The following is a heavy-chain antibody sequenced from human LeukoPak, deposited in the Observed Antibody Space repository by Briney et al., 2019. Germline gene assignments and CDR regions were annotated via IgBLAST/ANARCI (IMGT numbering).Heavy chain of an antibody. V-gene: IGHV1-69*04. CDR1: GGTFSSYA. CDR2: IIPILGIA. J-gene: IGHJ4*02. CDR3: ARDAAAAGTFDY. Sequence: SVKVSCMASGGTFSSYAISWVRQAPGQGLEGRGRIIPILGIANYAQNFQGRVTITADKSTSTAYMELSSLRSEDTAVYYCARDAAAAGTFDYWGQGTLVTVSS. D-gene: IGHD6-13*01.